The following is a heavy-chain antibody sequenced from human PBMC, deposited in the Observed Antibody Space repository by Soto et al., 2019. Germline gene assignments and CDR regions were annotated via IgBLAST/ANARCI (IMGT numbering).Heavy chain of an antibody. V-gene: IGHV4-39*01. D-gene: IGHD1-20*01. CDR3: ARHYNTGAFFDY. CDR1: GGSISTSHH. CDR2: VFYNGSP. Sequence: QLQLQESGPRLVKSSETLSLTCTVSGGSISTSHHWGWIRQPPGKGLEWIGSVFYNGSPYYSPSFKSRITISVDTSKNQFSLRVRSVTATDTAVYFCARHYNTGAFFDYWGQGNLVTVSS. J-gene: IGHJ4*02.